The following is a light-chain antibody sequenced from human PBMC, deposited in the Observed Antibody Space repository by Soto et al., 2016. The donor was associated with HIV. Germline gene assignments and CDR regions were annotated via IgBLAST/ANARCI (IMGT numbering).Light chain of an antibody. CDR1: QSVTTW. J-gene: IGKJ2*01. CDR3: QXYDTYPYT. V-gene: IGKV1-5*03. CDR2: KAS. Sequence: DIQMTQSPSTLSASVGDRVIITCRASQSVTTWLAWYQQKPGKAPKLLIYKASNLESGVPSRFSGSGSGTDFTLTITSLQPDDFASYFCQXYDTYPYTFGQGTKVEDQT.